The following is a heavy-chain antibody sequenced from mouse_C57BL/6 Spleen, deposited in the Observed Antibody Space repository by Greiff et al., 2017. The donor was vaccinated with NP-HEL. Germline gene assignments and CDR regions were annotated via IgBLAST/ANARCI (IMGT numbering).Heavy chain of an antibody. D-gene: IGHD1-1*01. J-gene: IGHJ1*03. CDR3: ARDRGTVVAGFDV. CDR1: GFTFSSYA. CDR2: ISDGGSYT. Sequence: EVQLVESGGGLVKPGGSLKLSCAASGFTFSSYAMSWVRQTPEKRLEWVATISDGGSYTYYPDNVKGRFTISRANAKNNLYLQMSHLKSEDTAMYYCARDRGTVVAGFDVWGTGTTVTVSS. V-gene: IGHV5-4*01.